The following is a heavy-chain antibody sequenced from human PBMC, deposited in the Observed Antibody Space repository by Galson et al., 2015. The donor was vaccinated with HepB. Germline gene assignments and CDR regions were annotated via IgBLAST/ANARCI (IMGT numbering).Heavy chain of an antibody. D-gene: IGHD3-9*01. CDR2: ISGRGGST. Sequence: SLRLSCAASGFTFTSYAMSWVRQAPGKGLEWVSAISGRGGSTYYADSVKGRFTISRDNSKNTLYLQMNRLRAEDTAVYYCAKAKANFDWSLFPFGDWGQGTLVTVSS. V-gene: IGHV3-23*01. J-gene: IGHJ4*02. CDR1: GFTFTSYA. CDR3: AKAKANFDWSLFPFGD.